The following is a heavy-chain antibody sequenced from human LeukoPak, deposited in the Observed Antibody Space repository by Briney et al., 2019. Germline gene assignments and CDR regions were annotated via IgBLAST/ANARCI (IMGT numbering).Heavy chain of an antibody. Sequence: GGSLRLSCVASGFSFSTYGMHWVRQAPGKGLEWVAFIRYDGNNKYYADSVKGRFTISRDNSKNMVYLQMNSLRAEDTAVYYCARGYSSSWYGAFGYWGQGTLVTVSS. V-gene: IGHV3-30*02. D-gene: IGHD6-13*01. J-gene: IGHJ4*02. CDR1: GFSFSTYG. CDR2: IRYDGNNK. CDR3: ARGYSSSWYGAFGY.